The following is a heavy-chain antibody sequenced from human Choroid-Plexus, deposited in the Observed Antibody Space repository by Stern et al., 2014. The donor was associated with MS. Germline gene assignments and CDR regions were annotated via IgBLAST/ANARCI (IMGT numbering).Heavy chain of an antibody. CDR1: GFTFGSCA. D-gene: IGHD2/OR15-2a*01. Sequence: VQLVESGGGVVQPGRPLRLSCVASGFTFGSCAMHWVRQAPGKGLEWVASVSYDGSNKYYADSGKGRFTISRDNSQNTLYMQMSSLRPEDTAVYYCAKDRQYLTYFFDHWGQGSLVTVSS. CDR3: AKDRQYLTYFFDH. V-gene: IGHV3-30*18. CDR2: VSYDGSNK. J-gene: IGHJ5*02.